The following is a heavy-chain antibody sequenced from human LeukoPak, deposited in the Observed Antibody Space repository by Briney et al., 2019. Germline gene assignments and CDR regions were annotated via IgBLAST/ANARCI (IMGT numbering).Heavy chain of an antibody. D-gene: IGHD4-17*01. CDR2: INPNSGGT. V-gene: IGHV1-2*02. Sequence: ASVKVSCKASGYTFTGYYMHWVRQAPGQGLEWMGWINPNSGGTNYAQKFQGRVTMTRDTSISTAYMELSRLRSDDTAVYYCARTYLYGDYFKGNRPHYYYYYMDVWGKGTTVTVSS. CDR3: ARTYLYGDYFKGNRPHYYYYYMDV. CDR1: GYTFTGYY. J-gene: IGHJ6*03.